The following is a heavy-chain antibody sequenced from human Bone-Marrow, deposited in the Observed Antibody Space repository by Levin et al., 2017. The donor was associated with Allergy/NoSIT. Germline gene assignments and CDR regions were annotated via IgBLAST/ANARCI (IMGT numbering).Heavy chain of an antibody. Sequence: GESLKISCAASGFTFSSYGMHWVRQAPGKGLEWVAVIWYDGSNKYYADSVKGRFTISRDNSKNTLYLQMNSLRAEDTAVYYCARNGQDGYIYYYFDYWGQGTLVTVSS. J-gene: IGHJ4*02. D-gene: IGHD5-24*01. CDR2: IWYDGSNK. CDR3: ARNGQDGYIYYYFDY. CDR1: GFTFSSYG. V-gene: IGHV3-33*01.